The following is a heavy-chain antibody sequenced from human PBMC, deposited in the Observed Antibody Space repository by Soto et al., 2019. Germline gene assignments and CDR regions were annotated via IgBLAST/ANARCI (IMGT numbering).Heavy chain of an antibody. J-gene: IGHJ5*02. CDR1: GGTFSSYA. V-gene: IGHV1-69*13. D-gene: IGHD2-15*01. Sequence: SVKVSCKASGGTFSSYAISWVRQAPGQGLEWMGGIIPIFGTANYAQKFQGRVTITADESTSTAYMELSSLRSEDTAVYYCARDICSGGSCYSRDWFDPWGQGTLVTVSS. CDR3: ARDICSGGSCYSRDWFDP. CDR2: IIPIFGTA.